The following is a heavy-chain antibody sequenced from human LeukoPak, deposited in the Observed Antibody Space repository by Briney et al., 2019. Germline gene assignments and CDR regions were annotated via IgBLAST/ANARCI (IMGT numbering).Heavy chain of an antibody. CDR1: GYSISSGHC. V-gene: IGHV4-38-2*01. J-gene: IGHJ4*02. CDR2: IYHSGST. D-gene: IGHD4-17*01. Sequence: SETLSLTCAVSGYSISSGHCWGWIRQPPGKGLEWMGSIYHSGSTYYYPSLKSRITMSVDTSKNQFSLKLTSVTAADTAVYYCARGPTTVTPLDYWGPGILVTVSS. CDR3: ARGPTTVTPLDY.